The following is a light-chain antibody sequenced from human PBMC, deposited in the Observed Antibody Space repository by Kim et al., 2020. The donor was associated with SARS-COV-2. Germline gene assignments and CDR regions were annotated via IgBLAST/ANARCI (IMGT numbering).Light chain of an antibody. J-gene: IGKJ1*01. V-gene: IGKV4-1*01. CDR1: QSVLYSSNNKNY. Sequence: DIVMTQSQDSLAVSLGERATINCKSSQSVLYSSNNKNYLAWYQQKPGQPPKLLIYWASTRESGVPDRFSGSGSGTDFTLTISSLQAEDVEVYYCQQYYSTPPTFGQGTKVDIK. CDR2: WAS. CDR3: QQYYSTPPT.